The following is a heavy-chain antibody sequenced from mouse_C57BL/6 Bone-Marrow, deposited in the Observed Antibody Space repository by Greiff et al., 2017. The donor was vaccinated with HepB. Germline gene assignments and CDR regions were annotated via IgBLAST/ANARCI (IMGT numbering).Heavy chain of an antibody. J-gene: IGHJ2*01. Sequence: EVKLQESGPGLVKPSQSLSLTCSVTGYSITSGYYWNWIRQFPGNKLEWMGYISYDGSNNYKPSLKNRISITRDTSKNQFFLKLNSVTTEDTATYYCASYYYDFDYWGQGTTLTVSS. CDR1: GYSITSGYY. D-gene: IGHD1-1*01. V-gene: IGHV3-6*01. CDR3: ASYYYDFDY. CDR2: ISYDGSN.